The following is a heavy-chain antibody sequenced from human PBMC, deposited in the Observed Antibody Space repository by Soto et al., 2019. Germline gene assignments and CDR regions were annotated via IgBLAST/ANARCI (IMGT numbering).Heavy chain of an antibody. CDR1: GYTFTSYA. J-gene: IGHJ6*03. CDR2: INAGNGNT. Sequence: QVQLVQSGAEVKKPGASVKVSCKASGYTFTSYAMHWVRQAPGQRLEWMGWINAGNGNTKYSQKFQGRGTITRDTSASTAYMELSSLRSEDTAVYYCASGYDFWSGGAYMDVWGKGTTVTVSS. D-gene: IGHD3-3*01. CDR3: ASGYDFWSGGAYMDV. V-gene: IGHV1-3*01.